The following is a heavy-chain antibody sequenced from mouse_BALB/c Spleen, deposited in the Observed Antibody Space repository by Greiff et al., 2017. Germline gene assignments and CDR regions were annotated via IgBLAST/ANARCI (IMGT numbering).Heavy chain of an antibody. J-gene: IGHJ2*01. CDR1: GYTFTSYY. CDR2: IYPGNVNT. Sequence: VKLMESGPELVKPGASVRISCKASGYTFTSYYIHWVKQRPGQGLEWIGWIYPGNVNTKYNEKFKGKATLTADKSSSTAYMQLSSLTSEDSAVYFCARSGKKDYFDYWGQGTTLTVSS. D-gene: IGHD4-1*01. V-gene: IGHV1S56*01. CDR3: ARSGKKDYFDY.